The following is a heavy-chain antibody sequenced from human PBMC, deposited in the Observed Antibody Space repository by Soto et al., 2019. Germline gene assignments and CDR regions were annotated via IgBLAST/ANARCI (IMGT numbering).Heavy chain of an antibody. Sequence: SETLSLTCTVSGGSISSSSYYWGWIRQPPGKGLEWIGSIYYSGSTNYNPSLKSRVTISVDTSKNQFSLKLSSVTAADTAVYYCARGGKIAVAGRIFYYYGMDVWGQGTTVTGSS. J-gene: IGHJ6*02. CDR1: GGSISSSSYY. D-gene: IGHD6-19*01. CDR2: IYYSGST. CDR3: ARGGKIAVAGRIFYYYGMDV. V-gene: IGHV4-39*07.